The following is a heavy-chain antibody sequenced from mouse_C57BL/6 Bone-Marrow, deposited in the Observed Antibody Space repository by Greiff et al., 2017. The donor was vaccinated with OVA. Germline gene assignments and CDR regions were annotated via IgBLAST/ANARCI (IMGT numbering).Heavy chain of an antibody. D-gene: IGHD1-1*02. CDR1: GYTFTSYP. J-gene: IGHJ1*03. V-gene: IGHV1-47*01. CDR2: FHPYNSDT. CDR3: ERGGGYLYFDV. Sequence: VQLQQSGAELVKPGASVKLSCKASGYTFTSYPIEWVKQNPGKSLEWIGNFHPYNSDTNYNEKFKGKATLTVDKSSSTVYLKLSRLTSDDSAVYYCERGGGYLYFDVWGTGTTVTVSS.